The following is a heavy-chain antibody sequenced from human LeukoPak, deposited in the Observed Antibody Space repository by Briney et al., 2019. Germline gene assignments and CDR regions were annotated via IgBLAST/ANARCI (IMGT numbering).Heavy chain of an antibody. Sequence: SETLSLTCTVSGYSISSGYYWGWIRQPPGKGLKWIGSIYYSGSTYYNPSLKSRVTISVDTSKNQFSLKLSSVTGADTAVYYCARGVIAARPKYSYYYYMDVWGKGTTVTVSS. CDR1: GYSISSGYY. J-gene: IGHJ6*03. CDR3: ARGVIAARPKYSYYYYMDV. CDR2: IYYSGST. V-gene: IGHV4-38-2*02. D-gene: IGHD6-6*01.